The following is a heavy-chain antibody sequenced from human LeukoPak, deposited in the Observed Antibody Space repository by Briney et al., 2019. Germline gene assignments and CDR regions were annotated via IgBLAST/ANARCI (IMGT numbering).Heavy chain of an antibody. J-gene: IGHJ4*02. CDR1: GFTFSNAW. V-gene: IGHV3-15*01. D-gene: IGHD3-22*01. CDR3: TANYYDSSGYRDY. Sequence: GGSLRLSCAASGFTFSNAWMSWVRQAPGKGLEWVGRIKSKTDGGTTDYAAPVKGRFTISRDDSKNTLYLQMKSLKTEDTAVYYCTANYYDSSGYRDYWGQGTLVTVSS. CDR2: IKSKTDGGTT.